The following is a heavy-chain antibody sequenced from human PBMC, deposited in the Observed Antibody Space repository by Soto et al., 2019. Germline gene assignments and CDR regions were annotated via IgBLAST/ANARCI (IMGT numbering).Heavy chain of an antibody. CDR2: ISTTSSSI. J-gene: IGHJ4*02. CDR3: ARKGVAFDY. D-gene: IGHD3-3*01. V-gene: IGHV3-48*02. CDR1: GFTFSSYS. Sequence: VGSLRLSCAASGFTFSSYSMNWVRQAPGKGLEWISYISTTSSSIYYADSVKGRFTISRDNAKNSLFLQMNSLRDEDTAVYYCARKGVAFDYWGQGALVTVSS.